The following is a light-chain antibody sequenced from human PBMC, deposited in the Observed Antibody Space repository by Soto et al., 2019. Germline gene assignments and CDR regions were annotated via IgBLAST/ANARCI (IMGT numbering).Light chain of an antibody. CDR1: QSVSNN. CDR2: GAS. CDR3: QQYGSSIWT. J-gene: IGKJ1*01. V-gene: IGKV3-20*01. Sequence: EIVMTQSPATLSVSPGERATLSCRASQSVSNNLAWYQQKPGQAPRLLIYGASTRATGTPDRFSGSGSGTDFTLTISRLEPEDFAVYYCQQYGSSIWTFGQGTK.